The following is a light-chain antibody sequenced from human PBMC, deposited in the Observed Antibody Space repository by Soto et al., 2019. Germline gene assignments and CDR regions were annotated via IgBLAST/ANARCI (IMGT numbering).Light chain of an antibody. Sequence: QSVLTQPASVSGSPGQSVTISCTGTSSDVGNYNLVSWYQQHPGKAPKFLIFDVSKRPSGASDRFTGSKSGNTASLTISGLQAEDEADYYCSSFAGNSAYVFGSRTKGTVL. CDR1: SSDVGNYNL. CDR3: SSFAGNSAYV. J-gene: IGLJ1*01. CDR2: DVS. V-gene: IGLV2-23*02.